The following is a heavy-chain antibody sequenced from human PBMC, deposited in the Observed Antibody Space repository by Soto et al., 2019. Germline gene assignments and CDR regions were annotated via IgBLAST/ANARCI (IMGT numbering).Heavy chain of an antibody. J-gene: IGHJ5*02. CDR3: ARESKWATNNWFDP. Sequence: QVQLQESGPGLVKPSETLSLTCTVSGGSVSSGGYFWSWIRQPPGKGLEWIAFMYYGGSTNYNPSLNSRASISIDTSKNQFSLKLNSVTAADTAVYCCARESKWATNNWFDPWGQGTLVTVSA. V-gene: IGHV4-61*08. CDR1: GGSVSSGGYF. D-gene: IGHD1-26*01. CDR2: MYYGGST.